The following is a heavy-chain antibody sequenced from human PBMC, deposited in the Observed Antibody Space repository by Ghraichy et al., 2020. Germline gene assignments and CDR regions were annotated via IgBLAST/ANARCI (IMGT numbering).Heavy chain of an antibody. V-gene: IGHV4-4*07. CDR1: GGSINNYY. CDR2: SYSSGST. CDR3: ARDRGGDGSSSL. J-gene: IGHJ4*02. Sequence: SETLSLTCVVSGGSINNYYWSWIRQPAGKGLEWIGRSYSSGSTNYNPSLKSRVTMSVDTSKNQFSLKLNSVTAADTAVYYCARDRGGDGSSSLWGQGTLVTVSS. D-gene: IGHD6-6*01.